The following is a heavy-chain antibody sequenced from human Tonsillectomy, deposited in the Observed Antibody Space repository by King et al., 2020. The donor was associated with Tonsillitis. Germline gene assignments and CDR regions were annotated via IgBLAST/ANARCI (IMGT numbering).Heavy chain of an antibody. CDR1: GFSLSGYW. D-gene: IGHD2-21*01. CDR3: ARRPLPAYPISWFDH. CDR2: IDQNGDVM. V-gene: IGHV3-7*01. Sequence: VQLVESGGALVQPGGSLRLSCEASGFSLSGYWMSWVRQAPGRGLEWVANIDQNGDVMYNEDSVRGRFTISRDTAKNSLYLQMNSLRSDDTALYYCARRPLPAYPISWFDHWGQGILVTVSS. J-gene: IGHJ5*02.